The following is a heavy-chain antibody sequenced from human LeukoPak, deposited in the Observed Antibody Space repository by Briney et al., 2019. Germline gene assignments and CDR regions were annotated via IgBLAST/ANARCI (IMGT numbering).Heavy chain of an antibody. Sequence: SQTLSLTCTVSGGSISSGDYYWSWIRQPPGKGLEWIGYIYYSGSTYYNPSLKSRVTISVDTSKNQFSLKLSSVTAADTAVYYCARAAFSYSSSWGFDYWGREPWSPSP. D-gene: IGHD6-13*01. CDR1: GGSISSGDYY. J-gene: IGHJ4*02. V-gene: IGHV4-30-4*01. CDR2: IYYSGST. CDR3: ARAAFSYSSSWGFDY.